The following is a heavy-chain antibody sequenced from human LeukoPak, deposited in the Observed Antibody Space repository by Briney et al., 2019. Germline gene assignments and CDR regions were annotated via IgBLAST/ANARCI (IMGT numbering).Heavy chain of an antibody. Sequence: PTGGSLRLTCATSGFIFSSYAMSWVRQTPGKGLECVSTISGSGGSTYYADSVKGRFTISRDNSKSTLYLQMNTLRAEDTAIYFCARDREWLRPQDYWGQGTLVTVSS. J-gene: IGHJ4*02. CDR3: ARDREWLRPQDY. CDR1: GFIFSSYA. CDR2: ISGSGGST. V-gene: IGHV3-23*01. D-gene: IGHD5-12*01.